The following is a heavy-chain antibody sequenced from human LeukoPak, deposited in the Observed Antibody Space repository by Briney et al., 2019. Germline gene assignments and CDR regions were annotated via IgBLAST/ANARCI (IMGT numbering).Heavy chain of an antibody. CDR1: GFTFSSYG. D-gene: IGHD2-21*02. J-gene: IGHJ3*02. CDR3: AKHCGGDCSDAFDI. V-gene: IGHV3-33*06. CDR2: IWYDGSNK. Sequence: GGSLRLSCAASGFTFSSYGMHWVRQAPGKGLEWVAVIWYDGSNKYYADSVKGRFTISRDNSKNTLYLQMNSLRAEDTAVYYCAKHCGGDCSDAFDIWGQGTMVTVSS.